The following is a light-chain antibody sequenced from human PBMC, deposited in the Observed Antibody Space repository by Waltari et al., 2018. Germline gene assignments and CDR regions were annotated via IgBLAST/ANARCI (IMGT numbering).Light chain of an antibody. CDR3: QSYDTSLSVV. CDR2: GTS. Sequence: QSVLTQPPSVSGAPGQRVTIYCTGSGTNIRAGYDVHWYQQLPGKAPKLLIYGTSTRPLGVPDRYFGSQSGTSASLAITGLQAEDEADYYCQSYDTSLSVVFGGGTKLTVL. J-gene: IGLJ2*01. CDR1: GTNIRAGYD. V-gene: IGLV1-40*01.